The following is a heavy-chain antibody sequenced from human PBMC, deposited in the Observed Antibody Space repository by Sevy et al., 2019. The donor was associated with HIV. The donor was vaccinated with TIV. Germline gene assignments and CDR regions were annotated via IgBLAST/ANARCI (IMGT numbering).Heavy chain of an antibody. CDR3: AREGGLVVPAAYTTYYYYYGMDV. D-gene: IGHD2-2*01. CDR1: GFTFSSYW. Sequence: GESLKISCAASGFTFSSYWMHWVRQAPGKGLVWVSRINSDGSSTSYADSVKGRFTISRDNAKNTLYLQMNSLRAEDTAVYYCAREGGLVVPAAYTTYYYYYGMDVWGQGTTVTVSS. J-gene: IGHJ6*02. CDR2: INSDGSST. V-gene: IGHV3-74*01.